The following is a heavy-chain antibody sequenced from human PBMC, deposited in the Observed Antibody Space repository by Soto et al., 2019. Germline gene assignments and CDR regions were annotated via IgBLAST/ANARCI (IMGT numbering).Heavy chain of an antibody. CDR3: ARHDNMATPPHPFDY. V-gene: IGHV4-59*08. D-gene: IGHD3-10*01. Sequence: QVKLQESGPGLVKPSETLSLTCTVSGGSISSYYWSWIRQPPGQGLEWIGYIYYSGSTHYNPSLKSRFTISVDTSKNQFSLKLSSVTAADTAVYYCARHDNMATPPHPFDYWGQGTLVIVSS. CDR1: GGSISSYY. J-gene: IGHJ4*01. CDR2: IYYSGST.